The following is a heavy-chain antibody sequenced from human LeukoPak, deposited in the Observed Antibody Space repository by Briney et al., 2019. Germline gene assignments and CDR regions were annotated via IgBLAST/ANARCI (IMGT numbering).Heavy chain of an antibody. V-gene: IGHV4-61*02. CDR3: ASIPLMTGGSGYSVY. J-gene: IGHJ4*02. CDR1: GGSISSGIYY. Sequence: PSETLSLTCTVSGGSISSGIYYGSWIRPPAGEGVEWIGRIYTSGSPHYHPSLKSRLTISVDTSKNQFSLPLRSVTAAHTAVYLCASIPLMTGGSGYSVYWGQGTLVTVSS. D-gene: IGHD3-22*01. CDR2: IYTSGSP.